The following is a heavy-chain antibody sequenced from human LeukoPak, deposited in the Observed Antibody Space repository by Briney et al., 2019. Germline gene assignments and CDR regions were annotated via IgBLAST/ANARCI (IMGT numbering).Heavy chain of an antibody. J-gene: IGHJ6*02. Sequence: SETLSLTCAVYGGSFSGYYWSWIRQPPGKGLEWIGEINHSGSTNYNPSLKSRVTISVDTSKSQFSLKLCSVTAADTAVYYCARSPSPYYGMDVWGQGTTVTVSS. CDR3: ARSPSPYYGMDV. CDR2: INHSGST. V-gene: IGHV4-34*01. CDR1: GGSFSGYY.